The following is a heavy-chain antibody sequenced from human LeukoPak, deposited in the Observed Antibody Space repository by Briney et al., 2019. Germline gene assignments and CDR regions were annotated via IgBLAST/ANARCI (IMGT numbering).Heavy chain of an antibody. V-gene: IGHV3-23*01. CDR3: AKDRLRYFDWLPFDY. CDR1: GFTFSSYA. CDR2: ISGGGGST. J-gene: IGHJ4*02. Sequence: PGGSLRLSCAASGFTFSSYAMSWVRQAPGKGLEWVSAISGGGGSTYYADSVKGRFTISRDNSKNTLYLQMNSLRAEDTAVYYCAKDRLRYFDWLPFDYWGQGTLVTVSS. D-gene: IGHD3-9*01.